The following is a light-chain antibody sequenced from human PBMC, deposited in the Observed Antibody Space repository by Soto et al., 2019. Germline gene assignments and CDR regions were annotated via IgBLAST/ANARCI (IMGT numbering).Light chain of an antibody. J-gene: IGKJ1*01. CDR3: QQYGSSPRPT. V-gene: IGKV3-20*01. CDR1: QSIDTY. CDR2: EAS. Sequence: DIVLTQSPATLSLSPGERAPLSCRASQSIDTYLAWYQQNPGQAPRLLIYEASNRATGIPARFSGSGSVTDFTLTISRLEPEDFAVYYCQQYGSSPRPTFGQGTKVDIK.